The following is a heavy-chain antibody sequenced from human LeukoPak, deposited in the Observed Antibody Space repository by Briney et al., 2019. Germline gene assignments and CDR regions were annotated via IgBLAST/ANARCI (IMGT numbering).Heavy chain of an antibody. CDR2: INHSGST. CDR1: VDSFSGFY. D-gene: IGHD2-2*01. Sequence: SETLSLTCAVYVDSFSGFYWSWIRQPPGKGLEWIGEINHSGSTNYNPSLKSRVTISADTSKNQFSLRLSSVTAADTAVYYCARGPLGYCSSSSCHGPDYWGQGTLVTVSS. CDR3: ARGPLGYCSSSSCHGPDY. V-gene: IGHV4-34*01. J-gene: IGHJ4*02.